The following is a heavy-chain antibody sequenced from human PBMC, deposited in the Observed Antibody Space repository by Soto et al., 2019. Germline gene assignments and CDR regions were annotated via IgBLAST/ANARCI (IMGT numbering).Heavy chain of an antibody. V-gene: IGHV1-69*13. CDR1: GGTFSSYA. Sequence: SVKVSCKASGGTFSSYAISWVRQAPGLGLEWMGGIIPIFGTANYAQKFQGRVTITADESTSTAYMELSSLRSEDTAVYYCARGQITGTTHYYYYGMDVWGQGTTVTVSS. CDR2: IIPIFGTA. CDR3: ARGQITGTTHYYYYGMDV. D-gene: IGHD1-7*01. J-gene: IGHJ6*02.